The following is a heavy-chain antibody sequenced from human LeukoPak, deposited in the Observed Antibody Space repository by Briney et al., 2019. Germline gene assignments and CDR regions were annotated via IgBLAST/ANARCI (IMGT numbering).Heavy chain of an antibody. CDR3: ARSHFWSAYAFDI. CDR2: INPSGGST. CDR1: GYTFTSYY. D-gene: IGHD3-3*02. Sequence: ASVKVSCRASGYTFTSYYMHWVRQAPGQGLEWMGIINPSGGSTSYAQKFQGRVTMTRDTSTSTVYMELSSLRSEDTAVYYCARSHFWSAYAFDIWAKGQWSPSLQ. V-gene: IGHV1-46*01. J-gene: IGHJ3*02.